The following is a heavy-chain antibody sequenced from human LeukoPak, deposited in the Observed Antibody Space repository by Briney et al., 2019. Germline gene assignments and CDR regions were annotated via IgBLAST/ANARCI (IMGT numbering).Heavy chain of an antibody. CDR2: IFPIFGTV. CDR1: GGTFSSYA. CDR3: ARDPGDIGVVVAAHDY. Sequence: ASVKVSCKASGGTFSSYAISWVRQAPGQGLEWVGGIFPIFGTVNYAQKFQGRVTIPADESTSTAYMELSSLRSEDTAVYYCARDPGDIGVVVAAHDYWGQGTLVTVSS. J-gene: IGHJ4*02. V-gene: IGHV1-69*13. D-gene: IGHD2-15*01.